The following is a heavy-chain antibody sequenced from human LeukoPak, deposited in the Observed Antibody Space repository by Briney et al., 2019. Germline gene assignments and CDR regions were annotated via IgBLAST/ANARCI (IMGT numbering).Heavy chain of an antibody. CDR3: ARRLSGYSYGYGDY. CDR2: RKEDGSEK. D-gene: IGHD5-18*01. V-gene: IGHV3-7*01. Sequence: AGGSLRLSCAASGFTLSSYWMSWVRQAPGKGLEWVANRKEDGSEKYYVDSVKGRFTISRDNTKNSLCLQMDSLRAGDTAVYYCARRLSGYSYGYGDYWGQGTLVTVSS. J-gene: IGHJ4*02. CDR1: GFTLSSYW.